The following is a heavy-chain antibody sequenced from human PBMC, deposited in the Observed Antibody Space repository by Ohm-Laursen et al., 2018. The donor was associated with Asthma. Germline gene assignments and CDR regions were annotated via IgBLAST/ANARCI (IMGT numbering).Heavy chain of an antibody. CDR2: ISSSGHTT. V-gene: IGHV3-64D*08. D-gene: IGHD6-6*01. CDR1: GFTFNKHH. J-gene: IGHJ4*02. CDR3: VKVGAYTTSPGDY. Sequence: SLRLSCAASGFTFNKHHMTWVRQAPGKGLEYVSAISSSGHTTYYADSVKGRFTISRDNSKNTLYLQMSSLRAEDSAVYYCVKVGAYTTSPGDYWGQGTLVTVSS.